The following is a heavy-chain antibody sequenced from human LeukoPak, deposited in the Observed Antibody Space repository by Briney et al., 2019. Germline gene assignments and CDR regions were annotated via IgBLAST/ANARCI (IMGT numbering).Heavy chain of an antibody. CDR3: ARAVTSSSSWYKWVNWFDP. CDR1: GGSFSGYY. V-gene: IGHV4-34*01. D-gene: IGHD6-13*01. J-gene: IGHJ5*02. CDR2: INHSGST. Sequence: QPSETLSLTCAVYGGSFSGYYWSWIRQPPGKGLEWIGEINHSGSTNYNPSLKSRVTISVDTSKNQFSLKLSSVTAADTAVYYCARAVTSSSSWYKWVNWFDPWGQGTLVTVSS.